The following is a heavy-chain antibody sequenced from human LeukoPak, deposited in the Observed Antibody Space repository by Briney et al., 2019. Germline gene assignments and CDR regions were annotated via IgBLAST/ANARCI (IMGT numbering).Heavy chain of an antibody. V-gene: IGHV3-11*01. Sequence: GGSLRLSCADSGFTFSDYYMRWIRQAPGKELEWVSYISSSGSTLYYADSVKGRFTISRDNAKNSLYLQMNSLRAEDTAVYYCAREVGYYYDSSGYLDYWGQGTLVTVSS. CDR3: AREVGYYYDSSGYLDY. D-gene: IGHD3-22*01. J-gene: IGHJ4*02. CDR2: ISSSGSTL. CDR1: GFTFSDYY.